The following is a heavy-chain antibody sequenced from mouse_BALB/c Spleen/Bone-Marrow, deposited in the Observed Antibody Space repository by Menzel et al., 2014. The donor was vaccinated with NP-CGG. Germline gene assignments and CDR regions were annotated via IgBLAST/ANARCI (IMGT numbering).Heavy chain of an antibody. CDR2: ISDGGGHT. V-gene: IGHV5-4*02. D-gene: IGHD2-14*01. J-gene: IGHJ3*01. Sequence: EVKLMESGGRLVKPGGSLKLSCAASGFSFSDHYMYWVRQTPEKRLEWVATISDGGGHTYYSDSVKGRFTISRDNAKNNLYMQMNSLKSEDTAIYHCARDGDYRYAXFSYWGQGTPVTVSA. CDR1: GFSFSDHY. CDR3: ARDGDYRYAXFSY.